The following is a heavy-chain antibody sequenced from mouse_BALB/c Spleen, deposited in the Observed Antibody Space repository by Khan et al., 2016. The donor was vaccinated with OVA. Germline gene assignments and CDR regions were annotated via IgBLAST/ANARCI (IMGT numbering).Heavy chain of an antibody. Sequence: QVRLQQSGAELVKPGASVKLSCKASGYPLTSYWLHWVKQRPGQGLEWIGEIDPSDSYTNYNQKFKGKATLTVDKSSRTTSMQLSSLTSEASAVSYCVRALLDGSSTWLAYWGQGTLVTVSA. J-gene: IGHJ3*01. CDR2: IDPSDSYT. CDR1: GYPLTSYW. V-gene: IGHV1-69*02. D-gene: IGHD1-1*01. CDR3: VRALLDGSSTWLAY.